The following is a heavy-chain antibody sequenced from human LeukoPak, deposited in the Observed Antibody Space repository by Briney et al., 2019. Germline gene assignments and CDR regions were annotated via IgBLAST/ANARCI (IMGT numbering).Heavy chain of an antibody. J-gene: IGHJ4*02. D-gene: IGHD2-21*01. CDR3: ARLSPIWWFY. Sequence: SETLALTCTVSGGSISSSSHYWGWIRQPPGKGLEWIGSIYYSGITYYNPSLKSRVAISSDTSKNQFSLKLTSVTAADTAVYYCARLSPIWWFYWGQGTLVSVSS. V-gene: IGHV4-39*01. CDR2: IYYSGIT. CDR1: GGSISSSSHY.